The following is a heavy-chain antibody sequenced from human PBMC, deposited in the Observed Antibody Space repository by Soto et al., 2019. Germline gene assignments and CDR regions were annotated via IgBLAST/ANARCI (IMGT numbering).Heavy chain of an antibody. CDR1: GFTFSSYA. CDR3: AKVITMIVVVIRGAFDI. J-gene: IGHJ3*02. D-gene: IGHD3-22*01. V-gene: IGHV3-23*01. CDR2: ISGSGGST. Sequence: GGSLRLSCAASGFTFSSYAMSWVRQAPGKGLEWVSAISGSGGSTYYADSVKGRFTISRDNSKNTLYLQMNSLRAEDTDVYYCAKVITMIVVVIRGAFDIWGQGTMVTVSS.